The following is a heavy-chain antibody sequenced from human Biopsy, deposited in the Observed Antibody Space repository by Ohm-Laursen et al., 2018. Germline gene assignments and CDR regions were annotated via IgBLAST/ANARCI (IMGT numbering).Heavy chain of an antibody. D-gene: IGHD3-22*01. CDR3: ARDYDTSGYYYVS. Sequence: SDTLSLTCPVSGGSISNNNYYWGWIRQPPGKGLEWIGSIFYRGSTHYKPSLKSRVNISVDTSKIQFSLKLNSVTAADTAVYYCARDYDTSGYYYVSWGQGTLVTVSS. J-gene: IGHJ5*02. CDR2: IFYRGST. CDR1: GGSISNNNYY. V-gene: IGHV4-39*01.